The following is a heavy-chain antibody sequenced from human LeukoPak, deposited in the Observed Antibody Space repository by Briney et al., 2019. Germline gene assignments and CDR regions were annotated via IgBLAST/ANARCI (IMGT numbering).Heavy chain of an antibody. V-gene: IGHV4-61*02. CDR3: ARAPDRYDILTGSVYYHYYMDV. J-gene: IGHJ6*03. Sequence: SETLSLTCTVSGHSISSSSYYWNWIRQPAGKGLEWIGRMYTGGSTNYNPSLKSRVTISVDTSKNQLSLKLSSVTAADTAVYYCARAPDRYDILTGSVYYHYYMDVWGKGTTVTISS. D-gene: IGHD3-9*01. CDR2: MYTGGST. CDR1: GHSISSSSYY.